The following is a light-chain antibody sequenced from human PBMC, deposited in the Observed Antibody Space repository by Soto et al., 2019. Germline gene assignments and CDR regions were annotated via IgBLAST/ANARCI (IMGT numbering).Light chain of an antibody. J-gene: IGKJ4*01. Sequence: DIVMTQSPASLAVSLGERATINCKFSQSLLFSSNKKNYLAWYQQRPGQPPKLLIYWASSRESGVPDRFTGSGSGTDFTLSISSLQAEDVAVYYCQQFYSSPLTFGGGTKVEIK. V-gene: IGKV4-1*01. CDR3: QQFYSSPLT. CDR1: QSLLFSSNKKNY. CDR2: WAS.